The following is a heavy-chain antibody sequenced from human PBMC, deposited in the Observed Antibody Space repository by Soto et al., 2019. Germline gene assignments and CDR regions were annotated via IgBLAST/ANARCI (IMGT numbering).Heavy chain of an antibody. V-gene: IGHV1-18*01. J-gene: IGHJ4*02. D-gene: IGHD2-2*01. CDR1: GYTITRYR. Sequence: ASVKRSCKASGYTITRYRVSRVRQATGQGLEWMGWISAYNGNTNYAQKLQGRVTMTTDTSTSTAYMELRSLRSDDTAVYYCAREADCSSTSCYYYFDYWGQGILVTVSS. CDR3: AREADCSSTSCYYYFDY. CDR2: ISAYNGNT.